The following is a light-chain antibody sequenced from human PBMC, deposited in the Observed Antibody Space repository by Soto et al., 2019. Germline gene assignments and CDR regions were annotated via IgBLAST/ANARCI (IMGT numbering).Light chain of an antibody. J-gene: IGKJ1*01. CDR2: GAS. V-gene: IGKV3-20*01. CDR3: QHYGASPRT. CDR1: QSVSSSY. Sequence: EIVLTQSPGTLSLSPGERATLSCRASQSVSSSYLAWYQQKPSQAPRLLIYGASSRATGITDSLSGSGSGTDFSLTISRLEHEDYSVYYCQHYGASPRTFGQGTKVDIK.